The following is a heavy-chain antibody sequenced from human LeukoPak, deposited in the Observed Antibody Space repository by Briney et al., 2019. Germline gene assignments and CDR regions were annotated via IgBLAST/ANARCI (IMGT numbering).Heavy chain of an antibody. D-gene: IGHD4-23*01. CDR2: TYYRSKWHN. V-gene: IGHV6-1*01. CDR3: ARSGGGGNDY. Sequence: SQTLSLTCAISGDSVSSDSAAWNWIRQSPSRGLEWLGRTYYRSKWHNDYAVSVKRQITIKPHTSKNQFSLHLNSVTPEDTALYYCARSGGGGNDYWGQGTLVTVSS. CDR1: GDSVSSDSAA. J-gene: IGHJ4*02.